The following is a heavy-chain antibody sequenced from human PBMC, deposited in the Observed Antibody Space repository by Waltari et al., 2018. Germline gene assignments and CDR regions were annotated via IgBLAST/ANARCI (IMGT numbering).Heavy chain of an antibody. CDR1: VFTFSNAW. Sequence: EVQLVESGGGLVKPGGSLRLSCAASVFTFSNAWISWVRQAPGKGLEWVGRIKSKTDGGTTDYAAPVKGRFTISRDDSKNTLYLQMNSLKTEDTAVYYCTTISIVVVPAAAMAFDIWGQGTMVTVSS. CDR3: TTISIVVVPAAAMAFDI. V-gene: IGHV3-15*01. D-gene: IGHD2-2*01. J-gene: IGHJ3*02. CDR2: IKSKTDGGTT.